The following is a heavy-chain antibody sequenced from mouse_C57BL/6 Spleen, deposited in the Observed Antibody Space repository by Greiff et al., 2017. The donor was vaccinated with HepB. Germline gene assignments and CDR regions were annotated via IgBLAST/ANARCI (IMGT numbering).Heavy chain of an antibody. CDR3: ADSKSHPMDY. V-gene: IGHV1-26*01. CDR2: INPNNGGT. CDR1: GYTFTDYY. J-gene: IGHJ4*01. D-gene: IGHD2-5*01. Sequence: EVQLQQSGPELVKPGASVKISCKASGYTFTDYYMNWVKQSHGKSLEWIGDINPNNGGTSYNQKFKGKATLTVDKSSSTAYMELRSLTSEDSAVYYCADSKSHPMDYWGQGTSVTVSS.